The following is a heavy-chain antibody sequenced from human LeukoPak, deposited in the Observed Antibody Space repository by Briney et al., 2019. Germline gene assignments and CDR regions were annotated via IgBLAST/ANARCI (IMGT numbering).Heavy chain of an antibody. Sequence: PGGSLRLSCAASGFTFSSYGMHWVRQAPGKGLEWVAVISYAGSNKYYADSVKGRFTISRDNSKKTLYLQINSLRAEDTGVYYCAKDPTTGLLWFGEFSGMDVWGQGTTVTVSS. J-gene: IGHJ6*02. V-gene: IGHV3-30*18. D-gene: IGHD3-10*01. CDR1: GFTFSSYG. CDR3: AKDPTTGLLWFGEFSGMDV. CDR2: ISYAGSNK.